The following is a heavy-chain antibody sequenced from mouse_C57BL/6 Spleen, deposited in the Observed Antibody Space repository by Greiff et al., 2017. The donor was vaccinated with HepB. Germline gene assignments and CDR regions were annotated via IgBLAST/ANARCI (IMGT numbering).Heavy chain of an antibody. V-gene: IGHV1-52*01. J-gene: IGHJ4*01. CDR3: ARNGPGNAMDY. Sequence: VQLQQSGAELVRPGSSVKLSCKASGYTFTSYWMHWVKQRPIQGLEWIGNIDPSDSETHYNQKFKDKATLTVDKSSSTAYMQLSSLTSEDSAVYYCARNGPGNAMDYWGQGTSVTVSS. CDR1: GYTFTSYW. D-gene: IGHD4-1*01. CDR2: IDPSDSET.